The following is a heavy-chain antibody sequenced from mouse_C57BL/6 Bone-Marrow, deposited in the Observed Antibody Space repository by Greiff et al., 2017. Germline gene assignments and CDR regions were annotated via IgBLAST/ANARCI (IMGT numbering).Heavy chain of an antibody. CDR3: ARGGRDY. Sequence: VKLQEPGAELVKPGASVKMSCKASGYTFTSYWITWVKQRPGQGLEWIGDIYPGSGSTNYNEKFKSKATLTVDTSSSPAYMQLSSLTSEDSAVYYCARGGRDYWGQGTTLTVSS. J-gene: IGHJ2*01. V-gene: IGHV1-55*01. CDR2: IYPGSGST. CDR1: GYTFTSYW.